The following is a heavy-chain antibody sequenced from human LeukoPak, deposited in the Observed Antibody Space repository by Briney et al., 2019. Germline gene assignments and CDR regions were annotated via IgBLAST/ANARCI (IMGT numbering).Heavy chain of an antibody. J-gene: IGHJ3*02. V-gene: IGHV3-73*01. CDR3: TRQNYDSSGSDI. Sequence: GGSLRLSCAASGFTFSGSAMHWVRQASGKGLGWVGRIRSKANSYATAYAASVKGRFTISRDDSKNTAYLQMNSLKTEDTAVYYCTRQNYDSSGSDIWGQGTMVTVSS. CDR2: IRSKANSYAT. D-gene: IGHD3-22*01. CDR1: GFTFSGSA.